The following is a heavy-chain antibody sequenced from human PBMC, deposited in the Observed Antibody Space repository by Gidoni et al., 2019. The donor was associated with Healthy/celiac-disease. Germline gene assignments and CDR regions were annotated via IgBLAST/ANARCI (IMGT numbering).Heavy chain of an antibody. CDR2: ST. Sequence: STYYNPSLKSQVTISVDTSKNQFSLKLSSVTAADTAVYYCARGSVRFLEWLPSADYWGQGTLVTVSS. D-gene: IGHD3-3*01. CDR3: ARGSVRFLEWLPSADY. J-gene: IGHJ4*02. V-gene: IGHV4-30-2*04.